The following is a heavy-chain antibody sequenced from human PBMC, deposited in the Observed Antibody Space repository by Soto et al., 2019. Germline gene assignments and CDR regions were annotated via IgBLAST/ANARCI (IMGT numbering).Heavy chain of an antibody. Sequence: SETLSLTCTISGTSSSHYYWTWIRQPPGGGLEWIGYAFYDGDAGYNPSLEARVTMSVDASKNLVSLNLKSVTAADTARYYCARGSGWLDYWGPGSLVTVSS. CDR1: GTSSSHYY. J-gene: IGHJ4*02. CDR3: ARGSGWLDY. CDR2: AFYDGDA. D-gene: IGHD6-19*01. V-gene: IGHV4-59*01.